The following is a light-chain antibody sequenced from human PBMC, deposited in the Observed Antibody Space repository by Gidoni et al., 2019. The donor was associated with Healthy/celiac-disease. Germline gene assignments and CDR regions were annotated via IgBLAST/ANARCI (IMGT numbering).Light chain of an antibody. V-gene: IGKV3-11*01. J-gene: IGKJ4*01. CDR2: DAS. CDR1: QSVSSY. CDR3: QQRSNWLT. Sequence: LTQSPATLSLSPGERATLSCRASQSVSSYLAWYQQKPGQAPRLLIYDASNRATGIPARFSGSGSGTDFTLTISSLEPEDFAVYYCQQRSNWLTFGGGTKVEIK.